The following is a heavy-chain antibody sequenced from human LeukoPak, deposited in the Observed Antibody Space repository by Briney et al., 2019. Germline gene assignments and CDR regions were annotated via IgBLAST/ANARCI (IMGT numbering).Heavy chain of an antibody. V-gene: IGHV4-31*03. CDR1: GGSISSGGYY. D-gene: IGHD1-26*01. CDR3: ASWLVGAIHRIDY. CDR2: IYYSGST. Sequence: TPSQTLSLTCTASGGSISSGGYYWSWIRQHPGKGLEWIGYIYYSGSTYYDPSLKSRVTISVDTSKNQFSLKLSSVTAADTAVYYCASWLVGAIHRIDYWGQGTLVTVSS. J-gene: IGHJ4*02.